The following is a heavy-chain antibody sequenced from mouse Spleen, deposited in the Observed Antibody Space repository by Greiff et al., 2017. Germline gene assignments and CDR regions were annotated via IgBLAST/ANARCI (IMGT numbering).Heavy chain of an antibody. CDR3: ARSRPRQLGLPSYYAMDY. D-gene: IGHD3-2*01. CDR2: IHPNSGST. Sequence: VQLHQSGAELVKPGASVKLSCKASGYTFTSYWMHWVKQRPGQGLEWIGMIHPNSGSTNYNEKFKSKATLTVDKSSSTAYMQLSSLTSEDSAVYYCARSRPRQLGLPSYYAMDYWGQGTSVTVSS. CDR1: GYTFTSYW. J-gene: IGHJ4*01. V-gene: IGHV1-64*01.